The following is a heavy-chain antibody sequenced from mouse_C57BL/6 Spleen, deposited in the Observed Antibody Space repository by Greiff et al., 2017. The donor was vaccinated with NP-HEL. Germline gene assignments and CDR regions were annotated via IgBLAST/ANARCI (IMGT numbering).Heavy chain of an antibody. CDR2: ICTGGGT. V-gene: IGHV2-9-1*01. CDR3: GRRGVTTVGGYFGV. Sequence: QVQLKQSGPGLVAPSPCLSISCTASGFSLTSYAISWVRQPPGKGLEWLGVICTGGGTNYYSAPIPRLSIIKDNSKSQVFLKMNSLQTDDAAGNDWGRRGVTTVGGYFGVWGTGTTVTVSS. CDR1: GFSLTSYA. D-gene: IGHD1-1*01. J-gene: IGHJ1*03.